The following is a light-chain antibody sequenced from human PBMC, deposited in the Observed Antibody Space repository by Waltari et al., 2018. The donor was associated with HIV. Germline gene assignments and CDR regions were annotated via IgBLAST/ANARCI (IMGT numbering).Light chain of an antibody. CDR3: AAWDDSLSVLYV. CDR2: RTS. Sequence: QSVLTQPLSASGTPGQRVTISCSGSSSNNGRNYVHWYQQIPGTAPKLLITRTSQRPSGVPYRFSGSKSGTSASLAISGLRSEDEADYYCAAWDDSLSVLYVFGTGTKVTVL. J-gene: IGLJ1*01. CDR1: SSNNGRNY. V-gene: IGLV1-47*01.